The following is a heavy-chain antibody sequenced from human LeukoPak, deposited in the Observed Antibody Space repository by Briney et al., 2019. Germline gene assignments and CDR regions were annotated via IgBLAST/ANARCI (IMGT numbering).Heavy chain of an antibody. D-gene: IGHD1-7*01. J-gene: IGHJ3*02. CDR3: ARGPVGGTTYNDGDAFDI. CDR2: IYYSGST. V-gene: IGHV4-59*01. Sequence: SETLSLTCTVSGGSISSYYWSWIRQPPGKGLEWIGCIYYSGSTNYNPSLKSRVTISVDTSKNQFSLKLSSVTAADTAVYYCARGPVGGTTYNDGDAFDIWGQGTMVTVSS. CDR1: GGSISSYY.